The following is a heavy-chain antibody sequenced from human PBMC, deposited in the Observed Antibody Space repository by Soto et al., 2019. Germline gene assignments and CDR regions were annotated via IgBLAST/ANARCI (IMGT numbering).Heavy chain of an antibody. CDR2: ISGSGGST. CDR1: GFTISNFC. Sequence: GGFLRLPCAAAGFTISNFCRTRVRQAPGKGLEWVSAISGSGGSTYYADSVKGRFTISRDNSKNTLYLQMNSLRAEDTAVYYCATDPDDRTLFDYWGQGTLVTVS. J-gene: IGHJ4*02. V-gene: IGHV3-23*01. D-gene: IGHD1-1*01. CDR3: ATDPDDRTLFDY.